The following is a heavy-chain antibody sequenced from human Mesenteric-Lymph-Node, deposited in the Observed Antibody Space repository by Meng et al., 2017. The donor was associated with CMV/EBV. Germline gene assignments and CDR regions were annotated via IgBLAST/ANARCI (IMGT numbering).Heavy chain of an antibody. Sequence: SWAASGFTFSSYGMHWVRQAPGKGLEWVAVIWYDGSNKYYADSVKGRFTISRDNSKNTLYLQMNSLRAEDTAVYYCAKDLVPAAISSYGMDVWGQGTTVTVSS. CDR3: AKDLVPAAISSYGMDV. CDR1: GFTFSSYG. D-gene: IGHD2-2*02. CDR2: IWYDGSNK. J-gene: IGHJ6*02. V-gene: IGHV3-33*06.